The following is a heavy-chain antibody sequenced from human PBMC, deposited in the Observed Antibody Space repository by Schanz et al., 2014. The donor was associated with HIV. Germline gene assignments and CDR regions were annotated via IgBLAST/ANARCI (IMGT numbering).Heavy chain of an antibody. Sequence: EVQLLESGGHLVQPGGSLRLSCAASGLTFSRHAMSWVRQAPGKGLEWVSVISGSGFTTYYADSVQGRFTISRDNSKNTLYLQMTTLRIDDTAVYYCAKPEYDSRGNSQSHFDYWGQGTLVTVSS. CDR1: GLTFSRHA. CDR2: ISGSGFTT. D-gene: IGHD3-22*01. CDR3: AKPEYDSRGNSQSHFDY. J-gene: IGHJ4*02. V-gene: IGHV3-23*01.